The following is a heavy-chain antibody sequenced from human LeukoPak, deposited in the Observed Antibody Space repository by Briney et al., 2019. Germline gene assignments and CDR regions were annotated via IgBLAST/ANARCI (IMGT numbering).Heavy chain of an antibody. J-gene: IGHJ3*02. CDR3: AREPITSGGNDAFDI. Sequence: SETLSLTCIVSGGSISSGAYYWAWIRQPPGKGLEWIGSIYSTGSTYRNPSLKSRVTISIDTSKNQFSLKLNSVTAADTAVFYCAREPITSGGNDAFDIWGQGTMVTVSS. CDR1: GGSISSGAYY. CDR2: IYSTGST. D-gene: IGHD3-16*01. V-gene: IGHV4-39*02.